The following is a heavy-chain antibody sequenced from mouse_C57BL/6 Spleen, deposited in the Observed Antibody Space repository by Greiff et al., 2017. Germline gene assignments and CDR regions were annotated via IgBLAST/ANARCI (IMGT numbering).Heavy chain of an antibody. D-gene: IGHD2-2*01. Sequence: DVMLVESGGGLVQPKGSLKLSCAASGFSFNTYAMNWVRQAPGKGLEWVARIRSKSNNYATYYADSVKDRFTISRDDSESMLYLQMNNLKTEDTAMYYCVRHGSGYEDAMDYWGQGTSVTVSS. J-gene: IGHJ4*01. CDR3: VRHGSGYEDAMDY. CDR2: IRSKSNNYAT. CDR1: GFSFNTYA. V-gene: IGHV10-1*01.